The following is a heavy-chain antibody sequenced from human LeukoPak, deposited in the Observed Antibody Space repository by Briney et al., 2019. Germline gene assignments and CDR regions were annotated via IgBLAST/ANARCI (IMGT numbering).Heavy chain of an antibody. CDR2: INTNTGNP. V-gene: IGHV7-4-1*02. CDR1: GYTFTSYA. Sequence: ASVKVSCKASGYTFTSYAMNWVRQAPGQGLEWMGWINTNTGNPTYAQGFTGRFVFSLDTSFSTAYLQISSLKAEDTAVYYCARDSPYYYDSSGYLYWGQGTLVTVSS. J-gene: IGHJ4*02. D-gene: IGHD3-22*01. CDR3: ARDSPYYYDSSGYLY.